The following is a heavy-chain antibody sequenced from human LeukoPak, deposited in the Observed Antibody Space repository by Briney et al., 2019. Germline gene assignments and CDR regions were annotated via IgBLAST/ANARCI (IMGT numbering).Heavy chain of an antibody. J-gene: IGHJ4*02. CDR2: INHSGST. CDR1: GGSFSGYY. CDR3: ARGSGYYYVTTNY. V-gene: IGHV4-34*01. D-gene: IGHD3-22*01. Sequence: PSETLSLTCAVYGGSFSGYYWSWIRQPPGNGLEWIGEINHSGSTNYNPSLKSRVTISVDTSKNQFSLKLSSVTAADTAVYYCARGSGYYYVTTNYWGQGTLVTVSS.